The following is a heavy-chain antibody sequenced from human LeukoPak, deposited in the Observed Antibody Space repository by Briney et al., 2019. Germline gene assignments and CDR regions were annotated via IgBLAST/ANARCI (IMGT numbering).Heavy chain of an antibody. Sequence: PSETLSLTCTVSGGSISSNAYYWAWIRQPPGKGLEWIGSIYSSVSTYYNPSLKSRVTISVDTSKNQFSLRLSSVTAADTAVYYCARGATVTTEGTWFDPWGQGTLVTVSS. J-gene: IGHJ5*02. D-gene: IGHD4-17*01. CDR1: GGSISSNAYY. V-gene: IGHV4-39*01. CDR2: IYSSVST. CDR3: ARGATVTTEGTWFDP.